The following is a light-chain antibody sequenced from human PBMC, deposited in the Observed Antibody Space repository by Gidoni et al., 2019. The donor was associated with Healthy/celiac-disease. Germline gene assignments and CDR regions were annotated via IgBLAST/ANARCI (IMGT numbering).Light chain of an antibody. CDR3: NSRDSSGNHVV. Sequence: SSELTQDSAVSVALGQTVRITCQGDSLRSYYASWYQQKTGQAPVLVIYGKNNRPSGIPDRFSGSSSGNTASLTITGAQAEDEADYYCNSRDSSGNHVVFGGGTKLTVL. V-gene: IGLV3-19*01. CDR1: SLRSYY. CDR2: GKN. J-gene: IGLJ2*01.